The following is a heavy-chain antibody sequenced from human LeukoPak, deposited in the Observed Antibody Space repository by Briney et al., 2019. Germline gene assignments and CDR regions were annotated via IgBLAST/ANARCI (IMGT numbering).Heavy chain of an antibody. V-gene: IGHV3-30-3*01. CDR2: ISYDGSNK. D-gene: IGHD5-18*01. J-gene: IGHJ4*02. Sequence: GGSLRLSCAASGFTFSSYAMHWVRQAPGKELEWVAVISYDGSNKYYADSVKGRFTISRDNSKNTLYLQMNSLRAEDTAVYYCARATDTAMVSFDYWGQGTLVTVSS. CDR1: GFTFSSYA. CDR3: ARATDTAMVSFDY.